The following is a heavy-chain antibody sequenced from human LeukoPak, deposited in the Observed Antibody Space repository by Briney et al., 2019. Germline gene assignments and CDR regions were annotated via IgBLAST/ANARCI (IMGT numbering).Heavy chain of an antibody. CDR3: ARDRIYYDILTGYLPLDY. CDR1: GFTFRTYW. J-gene: IGHJ4*02. CDR2: INRDGSEK. V-gene: IGHV3-7*01. Sequence: GGSLRLSCAASGFTFRTYWMTWVRQAPGKGLEWVASINRDGSEKFYVDSVKGRFTISRDNSKTSLYLQMSSLRAEDTAVYFCARDRIYYDILTGYLPLDYWGRGTLVAVSS. D-gene: IGHD3-9*01.